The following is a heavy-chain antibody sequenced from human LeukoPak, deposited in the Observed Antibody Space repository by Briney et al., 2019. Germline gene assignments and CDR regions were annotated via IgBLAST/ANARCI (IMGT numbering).Heavy chain of an antibody. Sequence: PGGSLRLSCAASGFTFSDYYMSWIRQAPGKGLEWVAVISYDGSNKYYADSVKGRFTISRDNSKNTLYLQMNSLRAEDTAVYYCAGDGVPDYGGNSGSSDAFDIWGQGTMVTVSS. CDR2: ISYDGSNK. CDR1: GFTFSDYY. CDR3: AGDGVPDYGGNSGSSDAFDI. D-gene: IGHD4-23*01. V-gene: IGHV3-30-3*01. J-gene: IGHJ3*02.